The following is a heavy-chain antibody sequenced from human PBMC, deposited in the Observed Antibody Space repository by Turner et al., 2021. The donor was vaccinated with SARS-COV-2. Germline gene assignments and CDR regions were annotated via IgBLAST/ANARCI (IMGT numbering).Heavy chain of an antibody. D-gene: IGHD5-18*01. V-gene: IGHV3-30*18. CDR1: GFTFSSYG. CDR3: AKQGGGYSYGYSYFDY. CDR2: TSYDGSNK. Sequence: QVQLVESGGGVVQPGRSLRLSCAASGFTFSSYGMHWVRQAPGKGLGWVAVTSYDGSNKYYADSVKGRFTISRDNSKNTLYLQMNSLRAEDTAVYYCAKQGGGYSYGYSYFDYWGQGTLVTVSS. J-gene: IGHJ4*02.